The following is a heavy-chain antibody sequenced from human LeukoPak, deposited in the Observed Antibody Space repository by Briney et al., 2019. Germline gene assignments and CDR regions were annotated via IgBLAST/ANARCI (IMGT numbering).Heavy chain of an antibody. J-gene: IGHJ4*02. CDR3: VGITMVRGVIITSDY. CDR1: GYSFTSYW. CDR2: IYPGDSDT. V-gene: IGHV5-51*01. D-gene: IGHD3-10*01. Sequence: GESLKISCKGSGYSFTSYWIGWVRQMPGKGLEWMGIIYPGDSDTRYSPSFQGQVTISADKSISTAYLQWSSLKASGTAMYYCVGITMVRGVIITSDYWGQGTLVTVSS.